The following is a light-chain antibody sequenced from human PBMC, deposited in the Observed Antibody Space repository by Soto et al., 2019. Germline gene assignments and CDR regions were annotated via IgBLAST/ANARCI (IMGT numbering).Light chain of an antibody. Sequence: DLQMTQSPSSLSASVGDRVTITCRASQSISSYLNWYQQKPGKAPKLLIYAASSLQSGVPSRFSGSGSGTDFTLAISSLQPEDFATYYCQQSYSTPRTFAQVTKVVIK. CDR2: AAS. V-gene: IGKV1-39*01. J-gene: IGKJ1*01. CDR3: QQSYSTPRT. CDR1: QSISSY.